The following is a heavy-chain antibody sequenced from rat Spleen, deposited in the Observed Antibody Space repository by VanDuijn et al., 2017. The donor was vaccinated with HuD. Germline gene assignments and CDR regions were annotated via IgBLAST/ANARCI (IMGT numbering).Heavy chain of an antibody. CDR3: ARGALSYFDY. J-gene: IGHJ2*01. V-gene: IGHV5-17*01. Sequence: EVQLVESGGGLVQPGRSLELSCAASGFTFSDYAMAWVRQAPKKGPEWVATIIYDGSSTYYRDSVKGRFTISRDDAKSTLYLQMDSLRSEDTATYYCARGALSYFDYWGQGVMVTVSS. CDR2: IIYDGSST. D-gene: IGHD3-1*01. CDR1: GFTFSDYA.